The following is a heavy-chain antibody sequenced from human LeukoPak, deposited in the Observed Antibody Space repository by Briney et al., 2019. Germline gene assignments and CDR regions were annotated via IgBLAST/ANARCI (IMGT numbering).Heavy chain of an antibody. Sequence: GGSLRLSCAASGFTFSNYAMNWVRQAPGKGLEWVSGVSGNGGRTDYADSVKGRFTISRDNSKNSLFLQMNSLRAEDTAIYYCVNGHKTQYDILTGNDYWGQGTLVTVSS. V-gene: IGHV3-23*01. J-gene: IGHJ4*02. D-gene: IGHD3-9*01. CDR1: GFTFSNYA. CDR3: VNGHKTQYDILTGNDY. CDR2: VSGNGGRT.